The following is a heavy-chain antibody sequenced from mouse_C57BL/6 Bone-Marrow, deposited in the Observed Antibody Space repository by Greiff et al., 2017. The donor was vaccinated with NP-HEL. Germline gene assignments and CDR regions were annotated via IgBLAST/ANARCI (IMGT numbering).Heavy chain of an antibody. J-gene: IGHJ3*01. CDR3: ARERTYGYDGEPWFAY. CDR1: GYAFTNYL. V-gene: IGHV1-54*01. CDR2: INPGSGGT. D-gene: IGHD2-2*01. Sequence: QVQLQQSGAELVRPGTSVKVSCKASGYAFTNYLIEWVKQRPGQGLEWIGVINPGSGGTNYNEKFKGKATLTADKSSSTAYMQLSSLTSEDSAVYVCARERTYGYDGEPWFAYWGQGTLVTVSA.